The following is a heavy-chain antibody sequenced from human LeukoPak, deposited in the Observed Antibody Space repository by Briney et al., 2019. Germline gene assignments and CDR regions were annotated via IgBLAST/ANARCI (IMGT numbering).Heavy chain of an antibody. Sequence: ASVKVSCKASGYTFTSYYMHWVRQAPGQGLEGMGIINPSGATTIYAQKFQGRVTVTRDTSTSTVYMELSSLRSEDAAVYYCARDLGGRSGSLDYWGQGTLVTVSS. CDR2: INPSGATT. J-gene: IGHJ4*02. CDR3: ARDLGGRSGSLDY. V-gene: IGHV1-46*01. D-gene: IGHD3-22*01. CDR1: GYTFTSYY.